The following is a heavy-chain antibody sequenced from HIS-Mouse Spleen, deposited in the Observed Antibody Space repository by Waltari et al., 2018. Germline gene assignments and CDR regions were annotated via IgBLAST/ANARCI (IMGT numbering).Heavy chain of an antibody. CDR1: GGSFSGYY. V-gene: IGHV4-34*01. CDR3: ARGPSAGRAFDI. CDR2: INHSGST. J-gene: IGHJ3*02. D-gene: IGHD6-19*01. Sequence: QVQLQQWGAGLLKPSETLSLTCAVYGGSFSGYYWSWIRQPPGKGLEWVGEINHSGSTNYNPSRKSRVTISVDTSKNQFSLKLSSVTAADTAVYYCARGPSAGRAFDIWGQGTMVTVSS.